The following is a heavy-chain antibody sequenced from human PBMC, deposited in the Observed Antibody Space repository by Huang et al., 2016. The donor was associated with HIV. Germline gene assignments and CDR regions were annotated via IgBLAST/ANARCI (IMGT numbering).Heavy chain of an antibody. V-gene: IGHV1-69*13. D-gene: IGHD4-17*01. CDR3: ARGQLGSYGDYDVLY. CDR2: IIPMVGTP. Sequence: QVQLVQSGAEVKTPGSSVKVSCKASGGTFSKYAISWVQQAPGQGLEWMGGIIPMVGTPNYARKFQGRVTITADDSTSTTYVEVSSLRSEDTALYYCARGQLGSYGDYDVLYWGQGTLVTVSS. CDR1: GGTFSKYA. J-gene: IGHJ4*02.